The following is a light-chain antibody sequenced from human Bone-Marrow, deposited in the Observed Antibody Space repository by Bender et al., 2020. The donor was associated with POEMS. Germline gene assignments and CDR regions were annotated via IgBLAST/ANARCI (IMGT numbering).Light chain of an antibody. Sequence: SDELTQPPSLSVSPGQTARITCSGDGLSSQYGHWYQQRPGQAPVLIIYKDNKRPSGIPERFSGSRTATRVTLTISRVQADDEADYYCQARDRSDTYGVFGGGTKLTVL. CDR3: QARDRSDTYGV. J-gene: IGLJ3*02. V-gene: IGLV3-25*03. CDR2: KDN. CDR1: GLSSQY.